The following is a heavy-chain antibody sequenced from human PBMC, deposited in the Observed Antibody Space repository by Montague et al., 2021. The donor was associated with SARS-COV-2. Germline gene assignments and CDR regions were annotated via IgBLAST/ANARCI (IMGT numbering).Heavy chain of an antibody. CDR2: ISGSGGST. CDR1: GITFSNYA. Sequence: SRSLSWAASGITFSNYAMSWVRQAPGKGLEWVSAISGSGGSTYYADSVKGRFTISRDNSKNTLYLQMNSLRAGDTAVYYCAKDKGVAYYFDHWGQGTLVTGSS. V-gene: IGHV3-23*01. J-gene: IGHJ4*02. D-gene: IGHD2-15*01. CDR3: AKDKGVAYYFDH.